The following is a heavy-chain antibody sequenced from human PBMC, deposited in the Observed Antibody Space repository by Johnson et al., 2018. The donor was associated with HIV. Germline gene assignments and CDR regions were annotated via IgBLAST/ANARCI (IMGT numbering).Heavy chain of an antibody. V-gene: IGHV3-66*01. Sequence: VQLVESGGGLVQPGGSLRLSCAASGFTVSNNYMTWVRQDPGKGLEWVSVIFSGGSTYYADSVKGRFTISRDNSKNTLYLQMNSLRAEDTAVYYCARACRDGYTCDAFDIWGQGTMVTVSS. CDR2: IFSGGST. J-gene: IGHJ3*02. D-gene: IGHD5-24*01. CDR3: ARACRDGYTCDAFDI. CDR1: GFTVSNNY.